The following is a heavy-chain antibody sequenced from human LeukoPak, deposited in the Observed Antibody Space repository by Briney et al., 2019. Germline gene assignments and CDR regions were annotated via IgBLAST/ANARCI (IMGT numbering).Heavy chain of an antibody. V-gene: IGHV1-2*02. Sequence: ASVKVSCKASGYTFTGYYMHWVRQAPGQGLEWMGWINPNSGGTNYAQKFQGRVTMTRDTSISTAYMELSRLRSDDTAVYYCATVAGTSYAFDIWGQGTMVTVSS. J-gene: IGHJ3*02. CDR2: INPNSGGT. CDR3: ATVAGTSYAFDI. CDR1: GYTFTGYY. D-gene: IGHD6-19*01.